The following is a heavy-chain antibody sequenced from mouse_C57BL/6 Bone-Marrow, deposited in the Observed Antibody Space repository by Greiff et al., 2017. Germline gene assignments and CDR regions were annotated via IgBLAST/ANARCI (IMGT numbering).Heavy chain of an antibody. D-gene: IGHD1-1*01. CDR2: ISSGGSYT. V-gene: IGHV5-6*02. CDR3: ARGAVTTVVATSFDY. J-gene: IGHJ2*01. CDR1: GFTFSGYG. Sequence: DVMLVESGGDLVKPGGSLKLSGEASGFTFSGYGRFWVRQTPDKRLEWVATISSGGSYTYYPDSVKGRFTISRDNAKNTLYLQMSSLKSEDTAMYYCARGAVTTVVATSFDYWGQGTTLTVSS.